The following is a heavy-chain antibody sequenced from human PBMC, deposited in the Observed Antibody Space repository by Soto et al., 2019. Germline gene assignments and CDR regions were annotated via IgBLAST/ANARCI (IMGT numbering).Heavy chain of an antibody. CDR2: VYYTGST. CDR1: GSSISSYY. D-gene: IGHD3-16*01. CDR3: ARTRMIESWIDS. Sequence: QVQLQESGPGLMKPSETLSLTCNVSGSSISSYYWSWIRQPPGKGLEWIGYVYYTGSTLYNPSLKSRVTISVDMSKKEFSLRLMSVIAADTAVYYCARTRMIESWIDSWGQGTPVTVSS. V-gene: IGHV4-59*01. J-gene: IGHJ4*02.